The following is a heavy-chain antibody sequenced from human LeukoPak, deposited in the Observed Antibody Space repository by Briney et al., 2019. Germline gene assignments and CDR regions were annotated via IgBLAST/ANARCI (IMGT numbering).Heavy chain of an antibody. Sequence: ASVNVSFKASGGTFSSYAISWVRQAPGQGLEWMGGIIPIFGTANYAQKFQGRVTITTDESTSTAYMELSSLRSEDTAVYYCARDYSGSYGSFDYWGQGTLVTVSS. V-gene: IGHV1-69*05. CDR3: ARDYSGSYGSFDY. D-gene: IGHD1-26*01. CDR2: IIPIFGTA. J-gene: IGHJ4*02. CDR1: GGTFSSYA.